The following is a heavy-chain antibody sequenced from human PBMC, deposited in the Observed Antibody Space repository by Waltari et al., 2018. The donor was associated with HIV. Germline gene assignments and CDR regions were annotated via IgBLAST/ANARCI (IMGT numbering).Heavy chain of an antibody. D-gene: IGHD3-16*01. CDR3: AASRGGLANH. CDR1: EFNCRNYW. J-gene: IGHJ5*02. Sequence: EVRLVESGGGLVQPGGSLSLSCAASEFNCRNYWMNWVRQGPGKRLECVGNSREDGIEKYYADSGRGRCTIARDNANNSLFLQMNSLRVGDSATYYGAASRGGLANHWGQGTLVTVSA. CDR2: SREDGIEK. V-gene: IGHV3-7*01.